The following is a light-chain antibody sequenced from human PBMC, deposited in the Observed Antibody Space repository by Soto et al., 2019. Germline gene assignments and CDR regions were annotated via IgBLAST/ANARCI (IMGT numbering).Light chain of an antibody. Sequence: EVVLTQSPATLSLSPGERATLSCRASENVRTFVDWYQQKPGQAPRLLIYGASNRATGIPARFSGSGSGTDFTLTISNLEPEDFAVYFCQHYGTSPLTFGQGTKVEIK. CDR2: GAS. CDR3: QHYGTSPLT. V-gene: IGKV3-11*01. J-gene: IGKJ1*01. CDR1: ENVRTF.